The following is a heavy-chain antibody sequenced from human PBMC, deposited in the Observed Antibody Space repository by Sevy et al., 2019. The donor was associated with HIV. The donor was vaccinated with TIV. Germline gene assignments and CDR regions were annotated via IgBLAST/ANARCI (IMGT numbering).Heavy chain of an antibody. J-gene: IGHJ4*02. V-gene: IGHV3-30-3*01. CDR2: ISYDGSNK. CDR1: GFTFSSYA. CDR3: ARGRGAYYFDY. Sequence: GGSLRLSCAASGFTFSSYAMHWVRQAPGKGLEWVAVISYDGSNKYYAHSVKGRFTISRDNSKNTLYLQMNSLRAEDTAVYYCARGRGAYYFDYWGQGTLVTVSS.